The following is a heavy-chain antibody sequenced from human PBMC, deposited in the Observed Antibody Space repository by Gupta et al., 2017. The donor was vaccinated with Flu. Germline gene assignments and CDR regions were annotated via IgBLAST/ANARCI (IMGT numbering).Heavy chain of an antibody. CDR3: AREGYCSGGSCYMNWFDP. CDR2: IIPIFSTA. D-gene: IGHD2-15*01. Sequence: GQGLEWMGGIIPIFSTANYAQKFQGRVTITADESTSTAYMELSSLRSEDTAVYYCAREGYCSGGSCYMNWFDPWGQGTLATVSS. V-gene: IGHV1-69*01. J-gene: IGHJ5*02.